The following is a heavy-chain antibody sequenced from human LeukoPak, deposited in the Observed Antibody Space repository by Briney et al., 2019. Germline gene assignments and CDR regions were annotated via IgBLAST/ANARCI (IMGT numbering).Heavy chain of an antibody. CDR2: IYYSGST. CDR3: ARAGCSGGSCYGSRGAFDI. D-gene: IGHD2-15*01. Sequence: PSETLSLTCTVSGGSISNSPYYWGWIRQPPGKGLEWIGNIYYSGSTYYNPSLKSRVTISVDTSKNQFSLRLTSVTAADMAVYYCARAGCSGGSCYGSRGAFDIWGQGTMVTVSS. CDR1: GGSISNSPYY. V-gene: IGHV4-39*07. J-gene: IGHJ3*02.